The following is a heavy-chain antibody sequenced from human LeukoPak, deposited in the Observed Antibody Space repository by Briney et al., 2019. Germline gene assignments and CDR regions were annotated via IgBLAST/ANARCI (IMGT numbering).Heavy chain of an antibody. CDR1: GFTFSSYE. Sequence: GGSLRLSCAASGFTFSSYEMNWVRQAPGKGLEWVSSISSSSSYIYYADSVKGRFTISRDNAKNSLYLQMNSLRAEDTAVYYXXXXXKLGGYSQRADYWGQGTLVTVSS. V-gene: IGHV3-21*01. CDR2: ISSSSSYI. J-gene: IGHJ4*02. D-gene: IGHD5-18*01. CDR3: XXXXKLGGYSQRADY.